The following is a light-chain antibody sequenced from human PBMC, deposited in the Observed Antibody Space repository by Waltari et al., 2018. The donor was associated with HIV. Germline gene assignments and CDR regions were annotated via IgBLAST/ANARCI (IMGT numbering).Light chain of an antibody. CDR1: ALPKPY. Sequence: SYELTQPPSVSVSPGQTARITCSGDALPKPYASWYQQKPGQAPVLVIYKDSERPSGIPERFSGSSSGTTVTLTISGVQAEDEADYYCQSAASSATYRVFGGGTKLTVL. CDR3: QSAASSATYRV. CDR2: KDS. J-gene: IGLJ3*02. V-gene: IGLV3-25*03.